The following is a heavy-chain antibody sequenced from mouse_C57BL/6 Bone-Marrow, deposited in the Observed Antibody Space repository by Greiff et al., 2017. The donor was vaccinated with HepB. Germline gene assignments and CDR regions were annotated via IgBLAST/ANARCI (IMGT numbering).Heavy chain of an antibody. J-gene: IGHJ4*01. Sequence: VQRVESDAELVKPGASVKISCKVSGYTFTDHTIHWMKQRPEQGLEWIGYIYPRDGSTKYNEKFKGKATLTADKSSSTAYMQLNSLTSEDSAVYFCARRSYYYGSSPFAMDYWGQGTSVTVSS. CDR2: IYPRDGST. CDR3: ARRSYYYGSSPFAMDY. D-gene: IGHD1-1*01. CDR1: GYTFTDHT. V-gene: IGHV1-78*01.